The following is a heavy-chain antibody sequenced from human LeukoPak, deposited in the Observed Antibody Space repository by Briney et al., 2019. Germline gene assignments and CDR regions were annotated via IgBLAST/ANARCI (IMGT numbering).Heavy chain of an antibody. J-gene: IGHJ4*02. CDR2: IIPILGIA. CDR1: GGTFSSYT. CDR3: ARDYYGGNTPFDY. D-gene: IGHD4-23*01. V-gene: IGHV1-69*04. Sequence: GASVKVSCKASGGTFSSYTISWVRQAPGQGLEWMGRIIPILGIANYAQKFRGRVTITADKSTSTAYMELSSLRSEDTAVYYCARDYYGGNTPFDYWGQGTLVTVSS.